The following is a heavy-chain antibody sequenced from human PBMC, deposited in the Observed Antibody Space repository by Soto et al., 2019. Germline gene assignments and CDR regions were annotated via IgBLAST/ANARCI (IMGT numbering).Heavy chain of an antibody. D-gene: IGHD2-2*02. J-gene: IGHJ5*01. V-gene: IGHV5-10-1*01. CDR3: ARRDIVVVPAAIRGYYYGMDVWGVDS. Sequence: GESLKISCKGSGYSFTSYWISWVRQMPGKGLEWMGRIDPSDSYTNSSPSFQGHVTISADKSISTAYLQWSSLKASDTAMYYCARRDIVVVPAAIRGYYYGMDVWGVDSWGQGTLVTVSS. CDR2: IDPSDSYT. CDR1: GYSFTSYW.